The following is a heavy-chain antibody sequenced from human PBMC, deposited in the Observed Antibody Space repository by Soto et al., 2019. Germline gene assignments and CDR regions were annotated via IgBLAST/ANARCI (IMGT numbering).Heavy chain of an antibody. CDR1: GFTFDDYA. CDR3: AKDSGTTGELLMPDTISQTFDP. V-gene: IGHV3-9*01. CDR2: ISWNSGSI. J-gene: IGHJ5*02. Sequence: GGSLRLSCAASGFTFDDYAMHWVRQAPGKGLEWVSGISWNSGSIGYADSVKGRFTISRDNAKNSLYLQMNSLRAEDTALYYCAKDSGTTGELLMPDTISQTFDPWGQGTLVTVSS. D-gene: IGHD3-10*01.